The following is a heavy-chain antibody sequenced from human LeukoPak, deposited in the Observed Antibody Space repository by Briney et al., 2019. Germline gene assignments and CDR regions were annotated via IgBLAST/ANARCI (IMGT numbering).Heavy chain of an antibody. CDR1: GFTFSGSA. CDR2: IYSGGST. CDR3: ARGNRTYFPGY. V-gene: IGHV3-53*01. D-gene: IGHD2/OR15-2a*01. J-gene: IGHJ4*02. Sequence: GGSLRLSCAASGFTFSGSAMHWVRQAPGKGLEWVSVIYSGGSTYYADSVKGRFTISRDNSKNTLYLQMNSLRAEDTAVYYCARGNRTYFPGYWGQGTLVTVSS.